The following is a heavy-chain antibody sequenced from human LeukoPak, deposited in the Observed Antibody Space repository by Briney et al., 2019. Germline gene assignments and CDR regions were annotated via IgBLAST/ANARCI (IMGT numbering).Heavy chain of an antibody. CDR3: AKGALYDSSGYYYGY. CDR1: GFTFSSYG. CDR2: ISYDGSNK. V-gene: IGHV3-30*18. Sequence: PGGSLRLSCAASGFTFSSYGMHWVRQAPGKGLEWVAVISYDGSNKYYADSVKGRFTISRDNSKNTLYLQMNSLRAEDTAVYYCAKGALYDSSGYYYGYWGQGTLVTVSS. D-gene: IGHD3-22*01. J-gene: IGHJ4*02.